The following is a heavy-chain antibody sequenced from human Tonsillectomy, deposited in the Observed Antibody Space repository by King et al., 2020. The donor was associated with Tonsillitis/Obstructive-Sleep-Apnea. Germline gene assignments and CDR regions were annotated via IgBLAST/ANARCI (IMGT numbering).Heavy chain of an antibody. V-gene: IGHV4-39*01. D-gene: IGHD3-3*01. J-gene: IGHJ3*02. CDR1: GGSISSSSYY. CDR3: ARRITIFGVATETDAFDI. Sequence: QLQESGPGLVKPSETLSLTCTVSGGSISSSSYYWGWIRQPPGKGLEWIGSIYYSGSTYYNPSLKSRVTISVDTSKNQFSLKLSSVTAADTAVYYCARRITIFGVATETDAFDIWGQGTMVTVSS. CDR2: IYYSGST.